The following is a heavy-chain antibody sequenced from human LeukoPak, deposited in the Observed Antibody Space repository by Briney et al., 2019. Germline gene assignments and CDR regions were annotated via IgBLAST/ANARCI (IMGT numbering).Heavy chain of an antibody. V-gene: IGHV3-48*03. CDR1: GFTFSSYE. CDR3: ARDSGQLLFGYYYYYGMDV. J-gene: IGHJ6*04. D-gene: IGHD2-2*01. Sequence: PGGSLRLSSAASGFTFSSYEMNWVRQAPGKGLEWVSYISSSGSTIYYADSVKGRFTISRDNAKNSLYLQMNSLRAEDTAVYYCARDSGQLLFGYYYYYGMDVWGKGTTVTVSS. CDR2: ISSSGSTI.